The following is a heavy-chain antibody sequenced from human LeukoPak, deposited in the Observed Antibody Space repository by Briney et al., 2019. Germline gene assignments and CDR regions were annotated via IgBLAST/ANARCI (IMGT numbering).Heavy chain of an antibody. Sequence: PGGSLRLSCVASGFTFTSDAMNWVRQAPGKGLEWVSSTVSRGTTQYADSVKGRFTVSRDTSKNTLYPQMNSLRADDTAVYYCAKCSTSAYTTGWCNWIDPWGQGTLVTVSS. J-gene: IGHJ5*02. CDR1: GFTFTSDA. CDR2: TVSRGTT. CDR3: AKCSTSAYTTGWCNWIDP. V-gene: IGHV3-23*01. D-gene: IGHD6-19*01.